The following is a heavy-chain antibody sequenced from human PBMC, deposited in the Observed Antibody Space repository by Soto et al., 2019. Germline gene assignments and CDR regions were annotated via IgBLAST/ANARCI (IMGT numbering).Heavy chain of an antibody. CDR3: ARGIMITFGGVIVIPDY. V-gene: IGHV1-8*01. D-gene: IGHD3-16*02. CDR2: MNPNSGNT. CDR1: GYTFTSYD. Sequence: SAEVSFRASGYTFTSYDINWVRQATGQGLEWMGWMNPNSGNTGYAQKFQGRVTMTRNTSISTAYMELSSLRSEDTAVYYCARGIMITFGGVIVIPDYWGQGTLVTVSS. J-gene: IGHJ4*02.